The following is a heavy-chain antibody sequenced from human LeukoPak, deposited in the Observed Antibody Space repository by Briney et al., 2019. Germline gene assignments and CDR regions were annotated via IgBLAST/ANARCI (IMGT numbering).Heavy chain of an antibody. J-gene: IGHJ6*02. CDR3: ARDTLSGTGVHYYGMDV. Sequence: GGSLRLSCAASGFTFSSYDMHWVRQVTGKGLEWVSAIGTAGDTYYPGSVKGRFTISRENAKNSLYLQMNSLRAGDTAVYYCARDTLSGTGVHYYGMDVWGQGTTVTVSS. CDR2: IGTAGDT. CDR1: GFTFSSYD. V-gene: IGHV3-13*01. D-gene: IGHD3-9*01.